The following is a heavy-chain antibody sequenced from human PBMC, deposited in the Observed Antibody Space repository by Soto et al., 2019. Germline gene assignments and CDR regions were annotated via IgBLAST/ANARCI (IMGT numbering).Heavy chain of an antibody. D-gene: IGHD6-19*01. CDR2: IKQDGSET. CDR1: GFTFSGYW. CDR3: ASGRYTSGWYPDYFDY. Sequence: PGGSLRLSCAASGFTFSGYWMSWVRQAPGKGLEWVANIKQDGSETYYVDSLKGRFSISRDNAKNSLYLQMNSLRAEDTAVYYCASGRYTSGWYPDYFDYWGQGTPVTVSS. V-gene: IGHV3-7*03. J-gene: IGHJ4*02.